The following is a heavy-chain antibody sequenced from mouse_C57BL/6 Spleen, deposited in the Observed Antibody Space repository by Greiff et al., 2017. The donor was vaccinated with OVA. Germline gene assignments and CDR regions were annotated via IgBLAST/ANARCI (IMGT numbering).Heavy chain of an antibody. CDR3: ARHDYGYDDHYYFDY. J-gene: IGHJ2*01. CDR2: FYPGSGSI. V-gene: IGHV1-62-2*01. Sequence: VQLVESGAELVKPGASVKLSCKASGYTFTEYTIHWVKQRSGQGLEWIGWFYPGSGSIKYNEKFKDKATLTADKSSSTVYMELSRLTSEDSAVYFCARHDYGYDDHYYFDYWGQGTTLTVSS. CDR1: GYTFTEYT. D-gene: IGHD2-2*01.